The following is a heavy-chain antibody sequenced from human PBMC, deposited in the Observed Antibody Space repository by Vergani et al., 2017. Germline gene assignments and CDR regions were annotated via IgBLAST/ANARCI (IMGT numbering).Heavy chain of an antibody. V-gene: IGHV1-18*01. Sequence: QVQLVQSGAEVKKPGASVKVSCKASGYTFTSYGISWVRQAPGQGLEWMGWISAYNGNTNYAQKLQGRVTMTTDTSTSTAYMELRSLRSDDTTVYYCARRPLVVTGTDYYYYGMDVWGQGTTVTVSS. CDR2: ISAYNGNT. CDR3: ARRPLVVTGTDYYYYGMDV. CDR1: GYTFTSYG. J-gene: IGHJ6*02. D-gene: IGHD2-21*02.